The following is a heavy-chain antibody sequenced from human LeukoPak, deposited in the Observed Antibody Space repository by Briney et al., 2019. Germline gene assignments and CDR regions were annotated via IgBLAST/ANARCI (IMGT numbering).Heavy chain of an antibody. CDR1: GFTFSSYS. J-gene: IGHJ3*01. CDR3: ARGPGGLATAGSFGAFDV. V-gene: IGHV3-21*01. D-gene: IGHD3-10*01. Sequence: GGSLRLSCAASGFTFSSYSMNWVRQAPGKGLEWVSSISSSSSYIYYADSVKGRFTISRDNAKNSLYLQMNSLRAEDTAVYYCARGPGGLATAGSFGAFDVWGQGTMVTVSS. CDR2: ISSSSSYI.